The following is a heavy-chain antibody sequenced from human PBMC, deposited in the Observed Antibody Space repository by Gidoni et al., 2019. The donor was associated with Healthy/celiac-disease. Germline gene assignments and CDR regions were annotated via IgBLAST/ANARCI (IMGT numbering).Heavy chain of an antibody. CDR2: ISSSSSYI. V-gene: IGHV3-21*01. CDR1: GFTFSSYS. CDR3: ARSDGAAAGTVDY. J-gene: IGHJ4*02. D-gene: IGHD6-13*01. Sequence: EVQLVESGGGLVKPGGSLRLSCAASGFTFSSYSMNWVRQAPGKGMEWVSSISSSSSYIYYADSVKGRFTISRDNAKNSLYLQMNSLRAEDTAVYYCARSDGAAAGTVDYWGQGTLVTVSS.